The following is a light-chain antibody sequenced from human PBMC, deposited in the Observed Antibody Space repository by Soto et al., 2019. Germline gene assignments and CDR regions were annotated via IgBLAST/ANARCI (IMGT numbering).Light chain of an antibody. CDR3: PQRSNPPT. J-gene: IGKJ5*01. Sequence: IMLTQSSATLSGSPGERATLSCRASQSVSSNLAWYLQKPRQAPSLLIYDASNSATGIPARFSGSGSGTDFTLPISSLAPEEFAVYYCPQRSNPPTFGEGTRLDIK. V-gene: IGKV3-11*01. CDR1: QSVSSN. CDR2: DAS.